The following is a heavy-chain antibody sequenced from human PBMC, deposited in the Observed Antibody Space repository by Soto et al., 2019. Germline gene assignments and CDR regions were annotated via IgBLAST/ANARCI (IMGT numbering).Heavy chain of an antibody. D-gene: IGHD3-16*02. CDR2: IYSGGST. Sequence: EVQLVESGGGLVQPGGSLRLSCAASGFTVSSNYMSWVCQAPGKGLEWVSVIYSGGSTYYADSVKGRFTISRDNSKNTLYLQMNSLRAEDTAVYYCARGGYDYIWGSYREYWFDPWGQGTLVTVSS. CDR1: GFTVSSNY. CDR3: ARGGYDYIWGSYREYWFDP. J-gene: IGHJ5*02. V-gene: IGHV3-66*01.